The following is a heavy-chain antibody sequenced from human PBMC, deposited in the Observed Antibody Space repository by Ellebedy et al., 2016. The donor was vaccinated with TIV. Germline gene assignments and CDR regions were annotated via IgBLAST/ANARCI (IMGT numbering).Heavy chain of an antibody. D-gene: IGHD1-1*01. CDR3: ARNTERTDIVGIWCDT. V-gene: IGHV5-10-1*01. Sequence: GESLKISCKGSEYSFTSYWISWVRQIPGKGLEWMGTIDPSDSYTKYNPSFEGHVTISADKSVATAYLQLRSLKASDTAVYYCARNTERTDIVGIWCDTWGQGTLVTVSS. CDR1: EYSFTSYW. J-gene: IGHJ5*02. CDR2: IDPSDSYT.